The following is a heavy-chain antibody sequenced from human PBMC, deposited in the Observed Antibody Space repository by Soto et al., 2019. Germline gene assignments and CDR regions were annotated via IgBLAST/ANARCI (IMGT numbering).Heavy chain of an antibody. CDR3: ARDAILGPYGMDV. Sequence: ASAKVSCKESGFTFTSNYMHWVRHAPGQGLEWMGIINPSGGSTSYAQKFQGRVTMTRDTSTSTVYMELSSLRSEDTAVYYCARDAILGPYGMDVWGQGTTVTVSS. CDR2: INPSGGST. J-gene: IGHJ6*02. CDR1: GFTFTSNY. V-gene: IGHV1-46*01. D-gene: IGHD7-27*01.